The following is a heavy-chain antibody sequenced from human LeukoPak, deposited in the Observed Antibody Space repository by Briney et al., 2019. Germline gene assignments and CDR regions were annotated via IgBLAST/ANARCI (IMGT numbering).Heavy chain of an antibody. D-gene: IGHD3-10*01. Sequence: SETLSLTCTVSGGSISSYYWSWIRQPPGKGLEWIGYIYYSGSTNYNPSLKSRVTISVVTSKNQFSLKLSSVTAADTAVYYCARAGQYGSGSYYSIYYGMDVWGKGTTVTVSS. CDR2: IYYSGST. CDR1: GGSISSYY. V-gene: IGHV4-59*01. CDR3: ARAGQYGSGSYYSIYYGMDV. J-gene: IGHJ6*04.